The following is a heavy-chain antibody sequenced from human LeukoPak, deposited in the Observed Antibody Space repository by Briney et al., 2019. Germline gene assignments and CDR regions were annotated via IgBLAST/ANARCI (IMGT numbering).Heavy chain of an antibody. Sequence: SETLSLTCTVSGGSISSSGYYWSWIRQPPGKGLEWIGEINHSGSTNYNPSLKSRVTISVDTSKNQFSLKLSSVTAADTAVYYCARRSYYGRGRYFDRGSPLYFQHWGQGTLVTVSS. CDR2: INHSGST. CDR3: ARRSYYGRGRYFDRGSPLYFQH. CDR1: GGSISSSGYY. J-gene: IGHJ1*01. V-gene: IGHV4-39*07. D-gene: IGHD3-9*01.